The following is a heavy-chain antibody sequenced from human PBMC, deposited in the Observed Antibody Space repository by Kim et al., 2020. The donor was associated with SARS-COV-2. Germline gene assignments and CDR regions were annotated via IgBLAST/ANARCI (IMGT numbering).Heavy chain of an antibody. CDR3: AGGGYSSGWYGY. V-gene: IGHV1-69*01. Sequence: TYAQKFQGRATITADESTSTAYMELSRLRSEDTAVYYCAGGGYSSGWYGYWGQGTLVTVSS. D-gene: IGHD6-19*01. J-gene: IGHJ4*02.